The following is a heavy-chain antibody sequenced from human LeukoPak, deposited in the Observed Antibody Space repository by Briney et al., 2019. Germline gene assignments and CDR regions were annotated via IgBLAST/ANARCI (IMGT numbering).Heavy chain of an antibody. CDR1: GYTFTDYY. J-gene: IGHJ4*02. Sequence: ASVKVSCKASGYTFTDYYIHWVRQAPGQGLEWMGWINPNSGGTNYAQKFQGRVTMTRDTSISTAYMELSRLRSDDTAVYYCARDRHYDILTGYYPGDYWGQGTLVTVSS. CDR3: ARDRHYDILTGYYPGDY. V-gene: IGHV1-2*02. CDR2: INPNSGGT. D-gene: IGHD3-9*01.